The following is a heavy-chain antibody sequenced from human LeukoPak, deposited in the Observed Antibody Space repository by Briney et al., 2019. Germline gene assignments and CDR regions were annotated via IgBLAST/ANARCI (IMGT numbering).Heavy chain of an antibody. CDR2: IYYSGST. D-gene: IGHD5-12*01. V-gene: IGHV4-39*01. Sequence: SETLSLXCTVSGGSISSSSYYWGWIRQPPGKGLEWIGSIYYSGSTYYNPSLKSRVTISVDTSKNQFSLKLSSVTAADTAVYYCAIRVATINYYYYYMDVWGKGTTVTVSS. CDR3: AIRVATINYYYYYMDV. CDR1: GGSISSSSYY. J-gene: IGHJ6*03.